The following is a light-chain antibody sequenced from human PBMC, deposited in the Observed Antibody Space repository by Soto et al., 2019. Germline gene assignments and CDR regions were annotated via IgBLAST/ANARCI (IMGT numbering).Light chain of an antibody. Sequence: QSVLTQPPSASEAPGQRVTISCSGSSSNIGRNYVYWYQQRPGTAPKLFIYGNNQRPSGVPDRFSGSKPGTSASLAISGLRSEDEADYYCAAWADGLSGLVFGGGTKVPVL. CDR1: SSNIGRNY. CDR2: GNN. J-gene: IGLJ2*01. CDR3: AAWADGLSGLV. V-gene: IGLV1-47*01.